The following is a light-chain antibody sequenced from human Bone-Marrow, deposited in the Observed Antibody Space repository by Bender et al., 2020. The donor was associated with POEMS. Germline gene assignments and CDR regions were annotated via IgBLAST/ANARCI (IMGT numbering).Light chain of an antibody. CDR3: QSSDSSGTSVI. CDR2: KDT. CDR1: VLSQQY. J-gene: IGLJ2*01. Sequence: AARITCFGDVLSQQYVFWYQQRPGQAPVLLISKDTERPSGIPERFSGSTSGTTVTLTISGVQAEDEADYFCQSSDSSGTSVIFGGGTKLTVL. V-gene: IGLV3-25*03.